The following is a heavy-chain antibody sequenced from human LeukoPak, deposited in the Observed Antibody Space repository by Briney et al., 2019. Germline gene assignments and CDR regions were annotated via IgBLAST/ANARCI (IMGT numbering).Heavy chain of an antibody. V-gene: IGHV3-30*02. CDR1: GFTVSSNY. Sequence: PGGSLRLSCAASGFTVSSNYMTWVRQSPGKGLDWVAFIRNDGNKYNYAESVKGRFTISRDNSKNTLYLQMDSLSAEDTAVYYCVKVDTWGQGTLVTVSS. CDR3: VKVDT. CDR2: IRNDGNKY. J-gene: IGHJ4*02. D-gene: IGHD5-18*01.